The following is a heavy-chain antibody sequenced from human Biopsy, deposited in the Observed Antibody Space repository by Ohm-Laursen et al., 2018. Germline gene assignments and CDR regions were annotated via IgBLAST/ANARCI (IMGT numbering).Heavy chain of an antibody. D-gene: IGHD3-16*01. J-gene: IGHJ3*02. CDR1: GFILNNYG. Sequence: SLRLSCAASGFILNNYGLSWVRQAPGKGLEWASAIRGSGLTTFYTDSVKGRFTISRDNSKSTLYLQMNSLRADDTAVYYCARSLSGDYVYDAFDIWGQGTMVTVSS. V-gene: IGHV3-23*01. CDR2: IRGSGLTT. CDR3: ARSLSGDYVYDAFDI.